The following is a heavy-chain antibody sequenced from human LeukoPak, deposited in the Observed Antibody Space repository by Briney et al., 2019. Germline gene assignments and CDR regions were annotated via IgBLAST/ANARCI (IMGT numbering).Heavy chain of an antibody. Sequence: PGRSLRLSCAASGFTFSSYGMHWVRQAPGKGLEWVAVIPYDGSNKYYADSVKGRFTISRDNSKNTLYLRMNSLRAEDTAVYYCAKDSIPAGGSSWYYNYWGQGTLVTVSS. CDR3: AKDSIPAGGSSWYYNY. V-gene: IGHV3-30*18. J-gene: IGHJ4*02. D-gene: IGHD6-13*01. CDR2: IPYDGSNK. CDR1: GFTFSSYG.